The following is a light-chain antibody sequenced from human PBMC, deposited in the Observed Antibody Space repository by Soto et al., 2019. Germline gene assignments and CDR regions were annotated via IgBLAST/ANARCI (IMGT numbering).Light chain of an antibody. J-gene: IGKJ2*01. CDR2: AAS. CDR1: RSFSSSY. V-gene: IGKV3-20*01. Sequence: EIVLTQSPDTLSLSPGERATLSCRASRSFSSSYLAWYQQTPGQAPRLLIYAASSRATGIPDRFSGSGSGTDFNLTISSLEPEDSSVYYCQQYGSSPPYTVVQATKLEIK. CDR3: QQYGSSPPYT.